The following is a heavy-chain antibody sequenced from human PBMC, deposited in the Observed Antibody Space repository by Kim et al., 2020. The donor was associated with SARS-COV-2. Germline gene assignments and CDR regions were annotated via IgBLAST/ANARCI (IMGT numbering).Heavy chain of an antibody. CDR1: GGSISSSSYY. Sequence: SETLSLTCTVSGGSISSSSYYWGWIRQPPGKGLEWIGSIYYSGSTYYNPSLKSRVTISVDTSKNQFSLKLSSVTAADTAVYYCARAAGGIYDFWSGYYKVYFDYWGQGTLVTVSS. D-gene: IGHD3-3*01. CDR2: IYYSGST. J-gene: IGHJ4*02. CDR3: ARAAGGIYDFWSGYYKVYFDY. V-gene: IGHV4-39*07.